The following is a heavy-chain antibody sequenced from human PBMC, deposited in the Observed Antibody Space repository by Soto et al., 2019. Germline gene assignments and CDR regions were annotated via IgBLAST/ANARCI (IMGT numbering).Heavy chain of an antibody. Sequence: GGSLRLSCAASGFTFSSYAMSWVRQAPGKGLEWVSAISGSGGSTYYADSVKGRFTISRDNSKNTLYLQMNSLRAEDTAVYYCVRGVIIERYYFDYWGQGTLVTVSS. CDR3: VRGVIIERYYFDY. CDR1: GFTFSSYA. CDR2: ISGSGGST. D-gene: IGHD3-10*01. J-gene: IGHJ4*02. V-gene: IGHV3-23*01.